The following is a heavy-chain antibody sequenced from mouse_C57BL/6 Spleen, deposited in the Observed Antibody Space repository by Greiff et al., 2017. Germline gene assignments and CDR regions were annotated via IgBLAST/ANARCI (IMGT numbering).Heavy chain of an antibody. Sequence: VKLMESGPGLVAPSQSLSITCTVSGFSLTSYGVSWVRQPPGKGLEWLGVIWGDGSTNYHSALISRLSISKDNSTSQVFLKLNSLQTDYTATYYCAKDVGRYAMDYWGQGTSVTVSS. CDR2: IWGDGST. CDR1: GFSLTSYG. J-gene: IGHJ4*01. V-gene: IGHV2-3*01. CDR3: AKDVGRYAMDY. D-gene: IGHD4-1*01.